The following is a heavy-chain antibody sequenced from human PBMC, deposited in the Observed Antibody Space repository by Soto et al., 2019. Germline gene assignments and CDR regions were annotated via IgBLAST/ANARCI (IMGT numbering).Heavy chain of an antibody. CDR1: GYTFTSYA. Sequence: ASVKVCCKASGYTFTSYAMHWVRQAPGQRLEWMGWINAGNGNTKYSQKFQGRVTITRDTSASTAYMELSSLRSEDTAVYYCARVTAKQQLVYPWGQGTLVTVSS. J-gene: IGHJ5*02. D-gene: IGHD6-13*01. CDR2: INAGNGNT. CDR3: ARVTAKQQLVYP. V-gene: IGHV1-3*01.